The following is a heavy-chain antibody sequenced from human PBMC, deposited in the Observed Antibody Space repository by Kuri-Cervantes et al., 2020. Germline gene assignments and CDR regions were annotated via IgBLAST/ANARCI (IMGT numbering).Heavy chain of an antibody. Sequence: GSLRLSCAASGFTFSDQNMDWVRQSPGRGLEWIGEINHSGSTNYNPSLKSRVTISVDTSKKQFSLKLTSVTAADTAVYYCARSRPRNRSCSSPSCLASGFFDVWGKGTTVTVSS. V-gene: IGHV4-34*01. CDR3: ARSRPRNRSCSSPSCLASGFFDV. CDR2: INHSGST. CDR1: GFTFSDQN. D-gene: IGHD2-2*01. J-gene: IGHJ6*04.